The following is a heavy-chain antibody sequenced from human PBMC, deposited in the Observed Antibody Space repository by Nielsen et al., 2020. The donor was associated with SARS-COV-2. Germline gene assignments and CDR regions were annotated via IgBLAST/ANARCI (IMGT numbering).Heavy chain of an antibody. CDR2: IYHSGST. CDR1: GYSISSGYY. CDR3: ASSYDGYSGYDFLY. D-gene: IGHD5-12*01. J-gene: IGHJ4*02. V-gene: IGHV4-38-2*02. Sequence: SETLSLTCTVSGYSISSGYYWGWIRQPPGKGLEWIGSIYHSGSTYYNPSLKSRVTISVDTSKNQFSLKLSSVTAADTAVYYCASSYDGYSGYDFLYWGQGTLVTVST.